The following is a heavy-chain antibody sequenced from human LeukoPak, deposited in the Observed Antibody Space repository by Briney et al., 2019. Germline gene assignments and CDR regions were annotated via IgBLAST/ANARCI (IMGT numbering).Heavy chain of an antibody. Sequence: GGSLRLSCAASGFTFSNYWMSWVRQAPGKGLKWVSGINWNGGSTGYADSVKGRFTISRDNAKNSLYLQMNSLRAEDTALYYCARHHIDCSGGSCYSGGRYYFDYWGQGTLVTVSS. CDR3: ARHHIDCSGGSCYSGGRYYFDY. V-gene: IGHV3-20*04. CDR2: INWNGGST. CDR1: GFTFSNYW. D-gene: IGHD2-15*01. J-gene: IGHJ4*02.